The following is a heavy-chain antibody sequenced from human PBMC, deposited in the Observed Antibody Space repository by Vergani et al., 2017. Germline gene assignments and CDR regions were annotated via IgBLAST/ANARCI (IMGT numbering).Heavy chain of an antibody. D-gene: IGHD3-22*01. Sequence: QVQLVESGGGVVQPGRSLRLSCAASGFTFSSYAMHWVRQAPGKGLEWVAVISYDGSNKYYADSVKGRFTISGDNSKNTLYLQMNSLRAEDTAVYYCARGLRDSSGYYYFDYWGQGTLVTVSS. CDR1: GFTFSSYA. V-gene: IGHV3-30-3*01. CDR3: ARGLRDSSGYYYFDY. J-gene: IGHJ4*02. CDR2: ISYDGSNK.